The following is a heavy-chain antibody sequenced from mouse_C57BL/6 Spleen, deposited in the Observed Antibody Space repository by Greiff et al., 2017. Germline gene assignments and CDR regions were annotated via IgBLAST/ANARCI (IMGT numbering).Heavy chain of an antibody. J-gene: IGHJ2*01. CDR3: ARDGCSYVDY. Sequence: VQLQQPGAELVRPGSSVKLSCKASGYTFTSYWMHWVKQRPIQGLEWIGNIDPSGSETHYNQKFKDKATLTVDKSSSTAYMQLSSLTSEDTAVYYCARDGCSYVDYWGQGTTLTVSA. V-gene: IGHV1-52*01. CDR1: GYTFTSYW. D-gene: IGHD1-1*01. CDR2: IDPSGSET.